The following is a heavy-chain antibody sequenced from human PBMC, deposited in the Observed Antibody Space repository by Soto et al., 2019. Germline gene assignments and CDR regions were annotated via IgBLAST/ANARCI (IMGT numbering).Heavy chain of an antibody. CDR2: ISSTGRTI. CDR3: AKAVDCGGDCYSRAGDYYYYGMDV. J-gene: IGHJ6*02. D-gene: IGHD2-21*02. V-gene: IGHV3-11*01. Sequence: GGSLRLSCGASGFTFSNYYMSWIRQAPGKGLEWVSYISSTGRTIYYADSVKGRFTVSRDNAQNSLSLKLNSLRVEDTAVYYCAKAVDCGGDCYSRAGDYYYYGMDVWGQGTTVTVSS. CDR1: GFTFSNYY.